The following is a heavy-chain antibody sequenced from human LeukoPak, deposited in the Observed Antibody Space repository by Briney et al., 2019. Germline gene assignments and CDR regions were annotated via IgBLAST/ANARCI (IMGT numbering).Heavy chain of an antibody. V-gene: IGHV3-49*04. D-gene: IGHD1-26*01. CDR2: IRSKAYGGTT. CDR3: TRGPVEGATPKKYYYMDV. CDR1: GFSSGEYA. J-gene: IGHJ6*03. Sequence: GGPLRLSCTTSGFSSGEYALTWVRQAPGKGLEWVGFIRSKAYGGTTENAASVRGRFTISRDDSKSIAYLQMNSLKTEDTAMYYCTRGPVEGATPKKYYYMDVWGKGTTVTISS.